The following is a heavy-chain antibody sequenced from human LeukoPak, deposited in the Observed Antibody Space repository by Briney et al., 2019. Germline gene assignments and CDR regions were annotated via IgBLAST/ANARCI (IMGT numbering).Heavy chain of an antibody. CDR2: TRYDGAYK. D-gene: IGHD3/OR15-3a*01. CDR1: GFSFSTYG. J-gene: IGHJ6*03. Sequence: GGSLRLSCAASGFSFSTYGMHWVRQAPGKGLEWVAFTRYDGAYKYYADSVEGRFTISRDNSKSTLYLQMNSLRGEDTAVYYCAKDTSLWTTYYYMDVWGKGTTVTVSS. CDR3: AKDTSLWTTYYYMDV. V-gene: IGHV3-30*02.